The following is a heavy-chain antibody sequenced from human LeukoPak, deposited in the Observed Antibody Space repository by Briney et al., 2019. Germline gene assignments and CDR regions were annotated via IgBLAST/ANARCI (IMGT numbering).Heavy chain of an antibody. CDR3: TGGCLQGSCYRPNNWFDP. J-gene: IGHJ5*02. CDR2: INHSGST. D-gene: IGHD2-15*01. V-gene: IGHV4-34*01. CDR1: GGSFSGYY. Sequence: SETLSLTCAVYGGSFSGYYWSWIRQPPGKGLEWMGEINHSGSTNYNPSLKSRVTISVDTSKNQFSLKLSSVTAADTAVYYCTGGCLQGSCYRPNNWFDPWGQGTLVTVSS.